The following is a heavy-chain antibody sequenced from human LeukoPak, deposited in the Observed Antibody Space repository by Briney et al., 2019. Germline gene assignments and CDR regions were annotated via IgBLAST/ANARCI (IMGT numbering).Heavy chain of an antibody. J-gene: IGHJ4*02. V-gene: IGHV3-7*04. Sequence: GGSLRLSCAASGFTFTSYWMSWVRQAPGQGLEWVANIKQDGSEKYCVDSVKGRFAISRDNAMNSLYLQMNSLRADDTAVYYCARPGDGYDWGRFDCWSQGTLVTVSS. D-gene: IGHD5-24*01. CDR3: ARPGDGYDWGRFDC. CDR2: IKQDGSEK. CDR1: GFTFTSYW.